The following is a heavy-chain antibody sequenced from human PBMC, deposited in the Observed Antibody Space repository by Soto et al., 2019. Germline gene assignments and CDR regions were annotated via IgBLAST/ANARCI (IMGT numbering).Heavy chain of an antibody. Sequence: QVQLVESGGGVVQPGRSLRLSCAAAGFTFSSYGMHWVRQATGKGLEWVAVRWYDGSNKYYADSVKGRLTISSDNSKNTLYLHMNRLRAEGTAVYYCARIPRLADGMDVWGPGTTVTVSS. CDR3: ARIPRLADGMDV. CDR2: RWYDGSNK. CDR1: GFTFSSYG. D-gene: IGHD3-3*02. V-gene: IGHV3-33*01. J-gene: IGHJ6*02.